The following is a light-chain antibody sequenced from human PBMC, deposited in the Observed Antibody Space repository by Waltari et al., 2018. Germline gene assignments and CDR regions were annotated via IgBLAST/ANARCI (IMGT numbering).Light chain of an antibody. J-gene: IGKJ2*01. CDR3: QQSYNAPYT. V-gene: IGKV1-39*01. CDR2: VAS. Sequence: DIQMTQSPSSLPASVGDRVTIPCRSSQSIRNYLNWYQHKPGEAPKLLVYVASNLQRGVPSRFSGSGSETDFTLTISSLQLEDFATYYCQQSYNAPYTFGQGTNVEIK. CDR1: QSIRNY.